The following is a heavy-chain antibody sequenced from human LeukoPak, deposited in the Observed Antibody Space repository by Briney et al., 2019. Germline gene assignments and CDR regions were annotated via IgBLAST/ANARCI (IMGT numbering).Heavy chain of an antibody. J-gene: IGHJ5*02. CDR3: ARVLNGDYVGWFDP. CDR2: IYYSGST. CDR1: GGSISSGDCY. Sequence: PSETLSLTCTVSGGSISSGDCYWSWIRQPPGKGLEWIGYIYYSGSTYYNPSLKSRLTISVDTSKNQFSLKLRSVTAADTAVYYCARVLNGDYVGWFDPWGQGTLVTVSS. D-gene: IGHD4-17*01. V-gene: IGHV4-30-4*01.